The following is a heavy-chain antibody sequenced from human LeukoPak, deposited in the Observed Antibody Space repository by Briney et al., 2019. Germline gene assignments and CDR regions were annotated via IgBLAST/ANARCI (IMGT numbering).Heavy chain of an antibody. Sequence: GASVKVSCKASGYTFTSYGISWVRQAPGQGLEWMGWISAYNGNTNYAQKLQGRVTMTTDTSTSTAYMELRSLRSDDTAVYYCTRGYYYDSSGYGPWGYWGQATLVTVSS. V-gene: IGHV1-18*01. CDR1: GYTFTSYG. CDR3: TRGYYYDSSGYGPWGY. CDR2: ISAYNGNT. J-gene: IGHJ4*02. D-gene: IGHD3-22*01.